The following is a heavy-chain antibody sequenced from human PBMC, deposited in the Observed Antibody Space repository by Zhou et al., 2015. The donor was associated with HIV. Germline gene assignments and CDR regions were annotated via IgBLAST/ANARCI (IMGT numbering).Heavy chain of an antibody. J-gene: IGHJ6*02. CDR1: GGTFSSYA. V-gene: IGHV1-69*01. CDR2: IIPIFGTA. Sequence: QVQLVQSGAEVKKPGSSVKVSCKASGGTFSSYAISWVRQAPGQGLEWMGGIIPIFGTANYAQKFQGRVTITADESTSTAYMELSSLRSEDTAVYYCARSGYCSSTSCHSWGGMDVWGQGTTVTVSS. CDR3: ARSGYCSSTSCHSWGGMDV. D-gene: IGHD2-2*02.